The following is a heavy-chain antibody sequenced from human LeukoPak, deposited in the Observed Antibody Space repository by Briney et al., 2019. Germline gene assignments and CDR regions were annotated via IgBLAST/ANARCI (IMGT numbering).Heavy chain of an antibody. V-gene: IGHV1-46*01. CDR2: INPSGGST. CDR3: ARDDQRGYSFRAFDI. D-gene: IGHD2-15*01. J-gene: IGHJ3*02. Sequence: ASVKVSCKASGYTFTGYYMHWVRQAPGQGLEWMGIINPSGGSTSYAQKFQGRVTMTRDTSTSTVYMELGSLRSEDTAVYYCARDDQRGYSFRAFDIWGQGTMVTVSS. CDR1: GYTFTGYY.